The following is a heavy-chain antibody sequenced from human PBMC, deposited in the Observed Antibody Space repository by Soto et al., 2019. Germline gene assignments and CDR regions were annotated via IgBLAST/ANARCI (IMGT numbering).Heavy chain of an antibody. Sequence: QVQVVQSRAEVKKPGASVKVSCKTSGYTFTDYDINWVRQATGQGLEWMGWVSPGNGNAGYAPQFQGRVTMTSDTSISTVYMELSSLTSEDTAVYFCEGTTGFWGGGTMIAVSS. CDR2: VSPGNGNA. CDR1: GYTFTDYD. D-gene: IGHD1-1*01. J-gene: IGHJ4*02. CDR3: EGTTGF. V-gene: IGHV1-8*01.